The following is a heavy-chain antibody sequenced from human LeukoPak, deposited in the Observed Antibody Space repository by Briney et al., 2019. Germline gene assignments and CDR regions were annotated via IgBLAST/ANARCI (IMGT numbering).Heavy chain of an antibody. CDR1: GFTSSSYA. Sequence: AGSLRLSCAASGFTSSSYAMSWVRQAPGQGMEWVSAISGSVGSTYYADSVKGRVTISRDNSKNPLYLQMNSLRAEDTAVYYCAKGRKPRAWDNWFDPWGQGTLVTVSS. CDR3: AKGRKPRAWDNWFDP. V-gene: IGHV3-23*01. J-gene: IGHJ5*02. D-gene: IGHD1-14*01. CDR2: ISGSVGST.